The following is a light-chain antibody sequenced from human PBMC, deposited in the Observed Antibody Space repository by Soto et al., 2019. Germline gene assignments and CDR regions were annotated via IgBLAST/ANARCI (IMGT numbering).Light chain of an antibody. CDR2: AAS. J-gene: IGKJ3*01. V-gene: IGKV1-8*01. CDR3: QQYYSYPPT. CDR1: QGISSY. Sequence: AIRMTQSPSSFSASTGDRVTITCRASQGISSYLAWYQQKPGKAPKLLIYAASTLQSGVPSRFSGSGSGTDFTLTISSLQSEDFATYYCQQYYSYPPTFGPGTKVHIK.